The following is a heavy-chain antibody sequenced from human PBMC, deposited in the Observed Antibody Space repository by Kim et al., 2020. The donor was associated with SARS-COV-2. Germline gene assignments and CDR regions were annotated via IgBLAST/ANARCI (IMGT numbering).Heavy chain of an antibody. Sequence: ASVKVSCKASGYTFTSYAMHWVRQAPGQRLEWMGWSNAGNGNTKYSQEFQGRVTITRDTSASTAYMELSSLRSEDMAVYYCARGGDSGWSLFHFDYWGQGTLVTVSS. CDR3: ARGGDSGWSLFHFDY. CDR1: GYTFTSYA. V-gene: IGHV1-3*02. J-gene: IGHJ4*02. D-gene: IGHD6-19*01. CDR2: SNAGNGNT.